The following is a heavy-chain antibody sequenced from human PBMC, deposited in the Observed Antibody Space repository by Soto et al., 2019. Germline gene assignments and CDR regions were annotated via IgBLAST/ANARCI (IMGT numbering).Heavy chain of an antibody. Sequence: QVRLEQSGPEVKKTGASVKVSCKASGYTFTSHGISWVRQAPGQGLEWMGWINIYSGDANYAQSFQDRVTMTRDTSTNTVYMEMRTLRSDDTAVYYCARALYYYDNSGLAYWGQGTLVTVSS. CDR2: INIYSGDA. D-gene: IGHD3-22*01. V-gene: IGHV1-18*01. J-gene: IGHJ4*02. CDR3: ARALYYYDNSGLAY. CDR1: GYTFTSHG.